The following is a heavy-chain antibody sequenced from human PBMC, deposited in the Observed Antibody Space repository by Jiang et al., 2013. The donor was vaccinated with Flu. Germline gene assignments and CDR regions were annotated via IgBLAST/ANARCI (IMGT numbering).Heavy chain of an antibody. J-gene: IGHJ4*02. D-gene: IGHD3-22*01. CDR3: ARSWSDYYDSSGTLDY. Sequence: QTLSLTCAISGDSVSSNSAAWNWIRQSPSRGLEWLGRTYYRSKWYNDYAVSVKSRITINPDTSKNQFSLQLDSVTPEDTAVYYCARSWSDYYDSSGTLDYWGQGTLVTVSS. CDR2: TYYRSKWYN. V-gene: IGHV6-1*01. CDR1: GDSVSSNSAA.